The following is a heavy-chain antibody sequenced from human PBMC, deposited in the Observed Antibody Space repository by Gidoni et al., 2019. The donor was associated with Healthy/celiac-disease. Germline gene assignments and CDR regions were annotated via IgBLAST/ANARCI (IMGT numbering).Heavy chain of an antibody. V-gene: IGHV3-48*02. D-gene: IGHD3-3*01. Sequence: EVQLVESGGGLVQPGGSLRLSCAASGFPFSSYSMNWVRQAPGKGLEWVSYISSSSSTIYYADSVKGRFTISRDNAKNSLYLQMNSLRDEDTAVYYCARETQYYDFWSGYYMGYTFDYWGQGTLVTVSS. J-gene: IGHJ4*02. CDR1: GFPFSSYS. CDR2: ISSSSSTI. CDR3: ARETQYYDFWSGYYMGYTFDY.